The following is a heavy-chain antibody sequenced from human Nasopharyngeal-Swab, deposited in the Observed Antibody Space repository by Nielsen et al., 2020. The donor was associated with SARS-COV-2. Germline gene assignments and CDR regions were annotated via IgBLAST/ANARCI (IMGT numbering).Heavy chain of an antibody. CDR1: RFTFIAYS. J-gene: IGHJ4*02. CDR3: ARASWGLSVFDR. D-gene: IGHD3-16*01. CDR2: ISVSGGNT. Sequence: GVSLKISFAVSRFTFIAYSLSWVRQAPGKGLEWVSGISVSGGNTYYADSVAGRFTISRDNSNSRLFLQINSLRAEDTAVYYCARASWGLSVFDRWGQGTLVTVSS. V-gene: IGHV3-23*01.